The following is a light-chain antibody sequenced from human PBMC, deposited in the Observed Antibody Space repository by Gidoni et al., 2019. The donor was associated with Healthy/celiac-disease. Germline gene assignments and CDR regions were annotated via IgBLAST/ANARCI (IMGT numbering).Light chain of an antibody. CDR2: DAS. CDR3: QQSYSSPLFT. J-gene: IGKJ3*01. Sequence: DIQITQSPSSLSAAVGDRVTITCRASQSISSYLTWYQQKPGKAPKLLIYDASSMQSGVPSRFSGSGSGTDFTLTISSLQPEDFATYYCQQSYSSPLFTFGPGTKVEIK. CDR1: QSISSY. V-gene: IGKV1-39*01.